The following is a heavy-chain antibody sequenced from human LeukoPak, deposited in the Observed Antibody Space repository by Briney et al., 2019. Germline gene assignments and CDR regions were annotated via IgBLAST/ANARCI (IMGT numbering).Heavy chain of an antibody. J-gene: IGHJ6*03. CDR1: GGSIRSYY. V-gene: IGHV4-59*01. CDR3: ARFSAHQLRSGYYYYMDV. CDR2: INYSGST. D-gene: IGHD2-2*01. Sequence: PSETLSLTCTVSGGSIRSYYWSWVRQPPGKGLECIGYINYSGSTDYNPSLKSRVTISVVTSKNQFSLKLSSVTAADTALYYCARFSAHQLRSGYYYYMDVWGKGTTVTVSS.